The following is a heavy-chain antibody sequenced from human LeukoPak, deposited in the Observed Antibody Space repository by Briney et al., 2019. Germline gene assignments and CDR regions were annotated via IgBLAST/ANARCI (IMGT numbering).Heavy chain of an antibody. CDR2: INHSGST. D-gene: IGHD3-3*01. Sequence: SETLSLTCAVYGGSFSGYYWSWIRQPPGKGLEWIGEINHSGSTNYNPSLKSRVTISVDTSKNQFSLKLSSVTAADTAVYYCARGVNFRPNLCGVVIIPVSGFDYWGQGTLVTVSS. CDR3: ARGVNFRPNLCGVVIIPVSGFDY. J-gene: IGHJ4*02. CDR1: GGSFSGYY. V-gene: IGHV4-34*01.